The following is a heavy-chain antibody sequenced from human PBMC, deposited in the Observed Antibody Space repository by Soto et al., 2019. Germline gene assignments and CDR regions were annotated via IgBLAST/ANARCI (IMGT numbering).Heavy chain of an antibody. CDR1: EDTFTHYD. CDR3: VRRVASCHRSWFDP. Sequence: QVELVQSGAEVKKPGASVKVSCQASEDTFTHYDINWVRQATGQGLEWMGLMNPNTGNTDYALKFQGRVTMTRDTSTRAVYMELSSLRSDDTDVYYCVRRVASCHRSWFDPLGQGTLVTVSS. J-gene: IGHJ5*02. CDR2: MNPNTGNT. D-gene: IGHD2-21*01. V-gene: IGHV1-8*01.